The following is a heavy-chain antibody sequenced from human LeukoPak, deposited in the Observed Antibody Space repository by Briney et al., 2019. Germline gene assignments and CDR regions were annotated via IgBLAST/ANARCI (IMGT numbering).Heavy chain of an antibody. V-gene: IGHV3-23*01. CDR1: GFTISTNA. D-gene: IGHD1-1*01. J-gene: IGHJ4*02. CDR3: ARFAWNEGY. Sequence: GGSLRLSCAASGFTISTNAMSWVRQVPGKGLEWVSGISGSGDTTYYADSVRGRFTISRDNSKDTVYLQMNSLRAEDTAVYYCARFAWNEGYWGQGTLVTVSS. CDR2: ISGSGDTT.